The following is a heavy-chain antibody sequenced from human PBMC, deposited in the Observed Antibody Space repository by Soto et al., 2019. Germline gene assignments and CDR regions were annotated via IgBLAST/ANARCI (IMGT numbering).Heavy chain of an antibody. J-gene: IGHJ6*02. Sequence: SVKVSCKASGGTFSSYAISWVRQAPGQGLEWMGGVIPIFGTANYAQKFQGRVTITADESTSTAYMELSSLRSEDTAVYYCARDKLELRLMDYYYYGMDVWGQGTTVTVSS. CDR3: ARDKLELRLMDYYYYGMDV. V-gene: IGHV1-69*13. CDR1: GGTFSSYA. D-gene: IGHD1-7*01. CDR2: VIPIFGTA.